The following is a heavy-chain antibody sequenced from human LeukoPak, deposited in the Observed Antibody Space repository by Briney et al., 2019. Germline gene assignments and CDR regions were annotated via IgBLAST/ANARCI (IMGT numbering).Heavy chain of an antibody. V-gene: IGHV7-4-1*02. CDR1: GYTFTSYA. Sequence: ASVKVSCKASGYTFTSYAMNWVRQAPGQGLEWMGWINTNTGNPTYSQAFTGRFVFSLDTSVSTAYLQISSLKAEDTAVYYCARESFPIVVVVAATKWFDPWGQGTLVTVSS. CDR3: ARESFPIVVVVAATKWFDP. J-gene: IGHJ5*02. D-gene: IGHD2-15*01. CDR2: INTNTGNP.